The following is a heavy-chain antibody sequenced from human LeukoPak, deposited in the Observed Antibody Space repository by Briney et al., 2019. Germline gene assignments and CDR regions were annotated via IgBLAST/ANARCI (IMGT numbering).Heavy chain of an antibody. CDR2: IRTKAYGGTT. D-gene: IGHD3-22*01. CDR3: TSQAYDSRGYYYQLDY. V-gene: IGHV3-49*03. Sequence: QPGRSLRLSCTVSGFTFGDSAMSWFRQVPGKGLEWVGFIRTKAYGGTTEYAAPVKGRFTISRDDSKSIAYLLMNSLKTEDTAVYYCTSQAYDSRGYYYQLDYWGQGTLVTVSS. CDR1: GFTFGDSA. J-gene: IGHJ4*02.